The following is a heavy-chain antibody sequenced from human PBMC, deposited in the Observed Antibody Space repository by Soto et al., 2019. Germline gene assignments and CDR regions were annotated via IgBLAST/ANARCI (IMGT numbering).Heavy chain of an antibody. CDR1: GFTFIHYN. V-gene: IGHV3-30-3*01. Sequence: PGGSLRLSCTSSGFTFIHYNMYWVRQPPGKGLEWVAAISYDGDSEYYADSVKGRFTISRDNSKTTLYLQMSSLRAEDTAVYYCARDYGDYAGTGYWGQGTLVTVSS. J-gene: IGHJ4*02. D-gene: IGHD4-17*01. CDR3: ARDYGDYAGTGY. CDR2: ISYDGDSE.